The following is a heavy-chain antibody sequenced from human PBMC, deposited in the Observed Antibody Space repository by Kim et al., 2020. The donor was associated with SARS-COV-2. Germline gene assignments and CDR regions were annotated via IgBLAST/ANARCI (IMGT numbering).Heavy chain of an antibody. Sequence: STKNSQTSPGRVTITRDSSANPAYMELSSLRSEDTAVYYCAIEFSASTFDYWGQGTLVTVSS. D-gene: IGHD2-2*01. J-gene: IGHJ4*02. V-gene: IGHV1-3*01. CDR3: AIEFSASTFDY. CDR2: ST.